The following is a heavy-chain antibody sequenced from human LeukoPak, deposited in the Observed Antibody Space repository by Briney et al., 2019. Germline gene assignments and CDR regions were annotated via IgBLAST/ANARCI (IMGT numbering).Heavy chain of an antibody. CDR3: ARDNPARVTATLDY. J-gene: IGHJ4*02. CDR2: IHTSGST. D-gene: IGHD2-21*02. CDR1: GGSSSSDF. Sequence: SETLSLTCTVSGGSSSSDFWSWIRQPAGKGLEWIGRIHTSGSTNYNPSLMSRVTMSLDTSKNQFSLHLSSVTAADTAVYYCARDNPARVTATLDYWGQGTLVTVSS. V-gene: IGHV4-4*07.